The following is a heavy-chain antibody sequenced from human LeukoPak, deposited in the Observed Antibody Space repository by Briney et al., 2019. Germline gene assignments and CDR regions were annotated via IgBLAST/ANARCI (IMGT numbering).Heavy chain of an antibody. J-gene: IGHJ4*02. CDR1: GYTFTSYY. Sequence: PGASVKVSCEASGYTFTSYYMHWVRQAPGQGLEWMGIINPSGGSTSYAQKFQGRVTMTRDTSTSTVYMELSSLRSEDTAVYYCAVFVPAAIVDYWGQGTLVTVSS. V-gene: IGHV1-46*01. CDR2: INPSGGST. CDR3: AVFVPAAIVDY. D-gene: IGHD2-2*02.